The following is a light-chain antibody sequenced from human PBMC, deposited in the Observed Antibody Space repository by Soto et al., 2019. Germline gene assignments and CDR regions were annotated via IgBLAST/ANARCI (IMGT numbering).Light chain of an antibody. V-gene: IGLV1-40*01. CDR1: RSNIGAGYD. CDR3: QSYDTSLIGYV. CDR2: GNS. Sequence: QSVLTQPPSVSGAPGQRVTISCTGSRSNIGAGYDVHWYQQLPGTAPKLLIYGNSNRPSGVPDRFSGSKSGTSASLAITWLQAEDEADYYCQSYDTSLIGYVFGTGTKLT. J-gene: IGLJ1*01.